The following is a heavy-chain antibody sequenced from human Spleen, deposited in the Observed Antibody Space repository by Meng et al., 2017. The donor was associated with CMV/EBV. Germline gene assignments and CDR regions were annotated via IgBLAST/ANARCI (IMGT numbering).Heavy chain of an antibody. Sequence: QGQMVRSGCCVKQPGASVKVSCKASGYTFTGYYMHWVRQAPGQGLGWMGWINPSSGGTNYAQKFQGRVTMSRDTTDSIVYMEVINLRSDDTAAYYCARGPSKDDSGCWGQGTLVTVSS. V-gene: IGHV1-2*02. CDR3: ARGPSKDDSGC. CDR2: INPSSGGT. D-gene: IGHD3-10*01. CDR1: GYTFTGYY. J-gene: IGHJ4*02.